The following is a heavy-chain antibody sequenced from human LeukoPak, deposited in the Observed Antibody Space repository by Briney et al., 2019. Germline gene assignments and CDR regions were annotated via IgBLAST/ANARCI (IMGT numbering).Heavy chain of an antibody. CDR2: INPNSGGT. J-gene: IGHJ4*02. Sequence: ASVKVSCKASGYTFTGYYMHWVRQAPGQGLEWMGWINPNSGGTNYAQKFRGRVTMTRDTSISTAYMELSRLRSDDTAVYYCARGLKVDTTVSDAILDYWGQGTLVTVSS. CDR3: ARGLKVDTTVSDAILDY. D-gene: IGHD1-1*01. V-gene: IGHV1-2*02. CDR1: GYTFTGYY.